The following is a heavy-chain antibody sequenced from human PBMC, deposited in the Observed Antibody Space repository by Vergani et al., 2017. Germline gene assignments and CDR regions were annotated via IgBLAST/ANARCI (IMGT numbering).Heavy chain of an antibody. CDR2: IRYDGSNK. J-gene: IGHJ6*02. CDR3: AKDYYYYGMDV. Sequence: QVQLVESGGGVVQPGGSLRLSCAASGFTFSSYGMHWVRQAPGKGLEWVAFIRYDGSNKYYADSVKGRFTISRDNSKNTLYLQMNSLRAEDTAVYYCAKDYYYYGMDVWGQGTTVTVPS. CDR1: GFTFSSYG. V-gene: IGHV3-30*02.